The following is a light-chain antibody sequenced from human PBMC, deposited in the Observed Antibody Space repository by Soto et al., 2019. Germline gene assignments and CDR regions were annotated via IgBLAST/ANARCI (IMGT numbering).Light chain of an antibody. V-gene: IGLV1-40*01. CDR3: QSYDSSLSGVV. Sequence: QAVVAQPPSVSGAPGQTVTISCTGSRPNIGAGYDVHWYQQLPGTAPKVLIYGNNNRPSGVPDRFSGSKSGTSASLAITGLQAEDEADYYCQSYDSSLSGVVFGGGTKLTVL. CDR2: GNN. CDR1: RPNIGAGYD. J-gene: IGLJ2*01.